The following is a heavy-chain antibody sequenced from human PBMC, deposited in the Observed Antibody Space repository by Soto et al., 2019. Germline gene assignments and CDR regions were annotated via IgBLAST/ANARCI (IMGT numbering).Heavy chain of an antibody. D-gene: IGHD2-15*01. V-gene: IGHV3-21*01. CDR3: ARDCSGGSCYPGMDV. CDR1: GFNFNSYT. J-gene: IGHJ6*02. Sequence: GGSLRLSCAASGFNFNSYTINWVRQAPGKRLEWLSSISSSGYIFSTDSVRGRFTISRDNAKNSVYLQINSLRAEDTAVYFCARDCSGGSCYPGMDVWGQGTTVTFSS. CDR2: ISSSGYI.